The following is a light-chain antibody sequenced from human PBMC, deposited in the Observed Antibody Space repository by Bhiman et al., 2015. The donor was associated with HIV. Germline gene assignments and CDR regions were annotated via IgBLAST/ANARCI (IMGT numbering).Light chain of an antibody. Sequence: QSVLTQPPSASGTPGQRVTISCSGSSSNIGSNYVYWYQQLPGTTPKLLIYRNNQRPSGVPDRFSGSKSGTSASLAITGLQADDESDYYCQSYDSSLSHVFGTATRVTVL. CDR3: QSYDSSLSHV. CDR2: RNN. V-gene: IGLV1-47*01. CDR1: SSNIGSNY. J-gene: IGLJ1*01.